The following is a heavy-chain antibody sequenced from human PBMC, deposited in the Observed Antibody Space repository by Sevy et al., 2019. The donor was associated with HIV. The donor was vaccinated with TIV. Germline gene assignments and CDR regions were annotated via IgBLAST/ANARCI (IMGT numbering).Heavy chain of an antibody. D-gene: IGHD3-10*01. J-gene: IGHJ4*02. V-gene: IGHV3-33*06. CDR2: IWSDGAYQ. CDR3: AKDTPFFYYASGNYYFEGIFDH. Sequence: GGSLRLSCAAAGFTFSNYAMHWVRQAPGKGLEWVAIIWSDGAYQYHGDSVKGRFTISRDNSKNTLYLQMDSLRVEDTASYYCAKDTPFFYYASGNYYFEGIFDHWGQGALVTVSS. CDR1: GFTFSNYA.